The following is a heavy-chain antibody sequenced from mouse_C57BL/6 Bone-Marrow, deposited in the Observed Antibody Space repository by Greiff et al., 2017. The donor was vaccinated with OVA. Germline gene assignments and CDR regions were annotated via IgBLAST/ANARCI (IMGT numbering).Heavy chain of an antibody. CDR3: ARGAY. J-gene: IGHJ3*01. CDR1: GYAFSSYW. CDR2: IYPGDGDT. Sequence: VKVVESGAELVKPGASVKISCKASGYAFSSYWMNWVKQRPGKGLEWIGQIYPGDGDTNYNGKFKDKASLTADKSSSTAYMQLSSLTSEDSAVYFCARGAYGGQGTLVTVSA. V-gene: IGHV1-80*01.